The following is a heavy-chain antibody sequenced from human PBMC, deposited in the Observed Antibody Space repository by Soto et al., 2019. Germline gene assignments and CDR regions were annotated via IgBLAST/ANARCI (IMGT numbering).Heavy chain of an antibody. CDR3: ARDLSPGPEIAVAGLFDY. Sequence: PGGSLRLSCAASGFTFSDYFMSWIRQAPGKGLEWVAVIWYDGSNKYYADSVKGRFTISRDNSKNTLYLQMNSLRAEDTAVYYCARDLSPGPEIAVAGLFDYWGQGTLVTVSS. J-gene: IGHJ4*02. D-gene: IGHD6-19*01. CDR1: GFTFSDYF. V-gene: IGHV3-33*08. CDR2: IWYDGSNK.